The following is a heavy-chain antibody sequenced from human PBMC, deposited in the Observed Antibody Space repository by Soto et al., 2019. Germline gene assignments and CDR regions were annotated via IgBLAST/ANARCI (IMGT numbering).Heavy chain of an antibody. CDR1: GFTVSSNY. Sequence: GGSLRLSCAASGFTVSSNYMSWVRQAPGKGLEWVSVIYSGGSTYYADSVKGRFTISRDNSKNTLYLQMNSLRAEDTAVYYCARDRDDYGDYFAHWYFDLWGRGTLVTVSS. CDR2: IYSGGST. J-gene: IGHJ2*01. V-gene: IGHV3-66*01. D-gene: IGHD4-17*01. CDR3: ARDRDDYGDYFAHWYFDL.